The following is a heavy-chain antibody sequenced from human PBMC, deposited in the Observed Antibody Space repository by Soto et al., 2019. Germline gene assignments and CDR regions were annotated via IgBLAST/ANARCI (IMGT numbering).Heavy chain of an antibody. D-gene: IGHD6-13*01. V-gene: IGHV5-51*01. J-gene: IGHJ4*02. CDR1: GYPFTTSW. CDR2: IDPGDSDT. CDR3: VRHAGNSWTGDSFDD. Sequence: GESLKISCKASGYPFTTSWIGWVRQMPGQSLEWMGIIDPGDSDTRYSPSFQGRITISVDKSISTAYLQWSSLEASDTAIYYCVRHAGNSWTGDSFDDWGRGAPVTVS.